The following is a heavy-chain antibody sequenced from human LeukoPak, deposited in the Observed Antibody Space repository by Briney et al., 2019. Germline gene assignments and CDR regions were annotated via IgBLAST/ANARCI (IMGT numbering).Heavy chain of an antibody. CDR3: ARDLDSSSWYILWFDP. Sequence: PGRSLRLSCAASGFIFSNYAMHWVRQAPGKGLEWVAVISYDGSNKYYADSVKGRLTISRDNSKNTLFLQMNSLRAEDTAVYYCARDLDSSSWYILWFDPWGQGTLVPVSS. J-gene: IGHJ5*02. V-gene: IGHV3-30-3*01. CDR2: ISYDGSNK. CDR1: GFIFSNYA. D-gene: IGHD6-13*01.